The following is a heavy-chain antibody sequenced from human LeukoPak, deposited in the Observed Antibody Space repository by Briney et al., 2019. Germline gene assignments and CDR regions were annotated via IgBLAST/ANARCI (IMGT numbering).Heavy chain of an antibody. CDR1: GGSISSSNW. CDR2: VHHSGGT. D-gene: IGHD3-10*01. V-gene: IGHV4-4*02. CDR3: ARGEEYGSGTVHFDY. Sequence: PSGTLSLTCAVPGGSISSSNWWSWVRQPPGKGLEWIGEVHHSGGTNYNPSLKSRATISADRSNNRFSLSLNSVTAADTAVFYCARGEEYGSGTVHFDYWGQGILVTVSS. J-gene: IGHJ4*02.